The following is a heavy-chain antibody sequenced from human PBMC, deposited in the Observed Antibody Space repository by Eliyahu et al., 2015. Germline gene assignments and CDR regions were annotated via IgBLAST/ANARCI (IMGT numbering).Heavy chain of an antibody. J-gene: IGHJ3*02. CDR3: ARLRGHFGELLLGAFDI. CDR2: INHSGSP. CDR1: GGSFSGYY. Sequence: QVQLQQWGAGLLKPSETLSLTCAVYGGSFSGYYWSWIRQPPGKGLEWIGEINHSGSPNYHPSLKSRVTISVDTSKNQFSLKLSSVTAADTAVYYCARLRGHFGELLLGAFDIWGQGTMVTVSS. D-gene: IGHD3-10*01. V-gene: IGHV4-34*01.